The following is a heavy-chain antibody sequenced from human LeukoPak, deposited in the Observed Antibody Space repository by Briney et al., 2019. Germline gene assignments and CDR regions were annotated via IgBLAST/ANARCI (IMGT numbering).Heavy chain of an antibody. CDR2: IKSKTDGGTT. D-gene: IGHD3-9*01. J-gene: IGHJ6*02. CDR1: GFTFSNAW. CDR3: TTDILTGYLMDV. Sequence: GGSLRLSCAASGFTFSNAWMSWVRQAPGKGLEWVGRIKSKTDGGTTDYAAPVKGRFTISRDDSKNTLYLQMNSLKTDDTAVYYCTTDILTGYLMDVWGQGTTVTVSS. V-gene: IGHV3-15*01.